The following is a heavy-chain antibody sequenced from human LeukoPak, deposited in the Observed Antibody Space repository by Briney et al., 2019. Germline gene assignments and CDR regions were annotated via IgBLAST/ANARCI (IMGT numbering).Heavy chain of an antibody. J-gene: IGHJ4*02. CDR3: ARGLEGYFDY. Sequence: GGSLRLSCAASGFTFSSYGMSWVRQAPGKGLEWVSSISSSSSYIYYADSVKGRFTISRDNAKNSLYLQMNSLRAEDTVVYYCARGLEGYFDYWGQGTLVTVSS. CDR2: ISSSSSYI. V-gene: IGHV3-21*01. CDR1: GFTFSSYG.